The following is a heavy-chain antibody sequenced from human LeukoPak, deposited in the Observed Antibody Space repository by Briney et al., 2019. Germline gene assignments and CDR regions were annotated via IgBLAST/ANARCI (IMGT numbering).Heavy chain of an antibody. CDR2: IYYSGST. V-gene: IGHV4-59*01. J-gene: IGHJ3*02. Sequence: SETLSLTCTVSGGSISSYYWSWIRQPPGKGLEWIGYIYYSGSTNYNPSLESRVTISVDTSKNQFSLKLSSVTAADTAVYYCARAQLERRSFDIWGQGTMVTVSS. CDR3: ARAQLERRSFDI. D-gene: IGHD1-1*01. CDR1: GGSISSYY.